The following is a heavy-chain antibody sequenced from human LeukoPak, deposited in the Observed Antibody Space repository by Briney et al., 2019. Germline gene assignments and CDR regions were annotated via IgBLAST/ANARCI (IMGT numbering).Heavy chain of an antibody. CDR1: GLSFSTSGVG. J-gene: IGHJ5*02. V-gene: IGHV2-5*01. CDR3: VYRDFPVGNSNLLGHNWFDP. D-gene: IGHD2/OR15-2a*01. Sequence: ASGPTLVNPTQTLTLTCTFSGLSFSTSGVGVGWIRQSPGKAPEWLAVIYWNGDNRISPFLKSRLTITKDTSKNQVVLTMTNMDPVDTATYYCVYRDFPVGNSNLLGHNWFDPWGQGILVTVSS. CDR2: IYWNGDN.